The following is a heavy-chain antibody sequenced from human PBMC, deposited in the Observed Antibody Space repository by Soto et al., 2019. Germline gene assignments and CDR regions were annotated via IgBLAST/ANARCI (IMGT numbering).Heavy chain of an antibody. CDR3: ARATVGASYYWYFDL. CDR1: GFTVSSNY. Sequence: EVQRVETGGGLIQPGVSLRLSCAASGFTVSSNYMSWVRQAPVKGLEWVSVIYSGGSTYYADSVKGRFTISRDNSKNTRYLQMTSLRAEDTAVYYCARATVGASYYWYFDLRGRGTLVTVST. D-gene: IGHD4-17*01. V-gene: IGHV3-53*02. CDR2: IYSGGST. J-gene: IGHJ2*01.